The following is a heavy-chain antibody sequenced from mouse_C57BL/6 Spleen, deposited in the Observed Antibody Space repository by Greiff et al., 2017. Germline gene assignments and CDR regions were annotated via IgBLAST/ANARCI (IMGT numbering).Heavy chain of an antibody. CDR2: IYPGDGDT. Sequence: QVQLQQSGAELVKPGASVKISCKASGYAFSSYWMNWVKQRPGKGLEWIGQIYPGDGDTNYNGKFKGKATLTADKSSSTAYMQLSSLTSDDSAVYFCARLGTVVATRYYAMDYWGQGTSVTVSS. V-gene: IGHV1-80*01. D-gene: IGHD1-1*01. CDR1: GYAFSSYW. CDR3: ARLGTVVATRYYAMDY. J-gene: IGHJ4*01.